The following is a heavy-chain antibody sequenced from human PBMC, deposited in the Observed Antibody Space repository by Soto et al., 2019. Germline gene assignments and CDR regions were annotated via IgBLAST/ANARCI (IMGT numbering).Heavy chain of an antibody. CDR1: GFSFSDYV. D-gene: IGHD1-7*01. J-gene: IGHJ4*01. Sequence: QVQLVESGGGVVQPGRSLRLPCAASGFSFSDYVMHWVRQAPGKGLEWVAALWRDGSNIAYADSVKGRFTIFRDNSKSTLSLQMDSLRVEDTGVYYCASELRGTTDFDYWGHGTLVTVSS. CDR2: LWRDGSNI. V-gene: IGHV3-33*01. CDR3: ASELRGTTDFDY.